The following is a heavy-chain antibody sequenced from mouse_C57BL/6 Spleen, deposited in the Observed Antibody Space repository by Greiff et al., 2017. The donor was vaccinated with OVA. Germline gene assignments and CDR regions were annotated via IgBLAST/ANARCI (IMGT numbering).Heavy chain of an antibody. CDR2: ISSGSSTN. D-gene: IGHD1-1*01. J-gene: IGHJ1*03. V-gene: IGHV5-17*01. CDR3: ARNYYGSSHWYFDV. Sequence: EVQLVESGGGLVKPGGSLKLSCAASGFTFSDYGMHWVRQAPEKGLEWVAYISSGSSTNYYADTVKGRFTISRDNAKNTLFLQMTSLRSEDTAMYYCARNYYGSSHWYFDVWGTGTTVTVSS. CDR1: GFTFSDYG.